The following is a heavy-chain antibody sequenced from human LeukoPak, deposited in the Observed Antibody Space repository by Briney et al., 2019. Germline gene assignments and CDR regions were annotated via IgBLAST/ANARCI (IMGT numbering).Heavy chain of an antibody. CDR3: ARGLLPGSGYMDV. CDR1: GGSISSYY. Sequence: SETLSLTCTVSGGSISSYYWSWIRQPPGKGLEWIGYIYYSGSTYYNPSLKSRVTISVDTSKNQFSLKLSSVTAADTAVYYCARGLLPGSGYMDVWGKGTTVTVSS. V-gene: IGHV4-59*08. CDR2: IYYSGST. J-gene: IGHJ6*03. D-gene: IGHD3-3*01.